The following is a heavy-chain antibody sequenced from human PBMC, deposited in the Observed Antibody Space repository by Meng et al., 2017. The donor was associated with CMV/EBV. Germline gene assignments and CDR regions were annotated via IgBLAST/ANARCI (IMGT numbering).Heavy chain of an antibody. J-gene: IGHJ6*02. CDR2: IDWDDDK. V-gene: IGHV2-70D*14. Sequence: SGPTLVKPTQTLTLTCTFSGFSLSTSGMRVSWIRQPPGKALEWLARIDWDDDKFYSTSLKTRLTISKGTSKNQVVLTMTNMDPVDTATYYCARSRIAAAGTRRTYYYYGMDVWGQGTTVTVSS. CDR3: ARSRIAAAGTRRTYYYYGMDV. D-gene: IGHD6-13*01. CDR1: GFSLSTSGMR.